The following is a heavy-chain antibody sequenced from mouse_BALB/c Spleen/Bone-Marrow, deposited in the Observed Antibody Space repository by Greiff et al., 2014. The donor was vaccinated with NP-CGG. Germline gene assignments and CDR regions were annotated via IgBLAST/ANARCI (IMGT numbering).Heavy chain of an antibody. CDR3: TRDRGDISTIVATPFDY. CDR1: GFTFSSYT. V-gene: IGHV5-6-4*01. Sequence: DVQLEESGGGLVKPGGSLKLSCAASGFTFSSYTMSWVRQTPEKRLEWVATIGSGGSYTYYPDSVKGRFTISRDNAKNTLYLQMSSLKSEDTAMYYCTRDRGDISTIVATPFDYWGQGTTLTVSS. J-gene: IGHJ2*01. D-gene: IGHD1-1*01. CDR2: IGSGGSYT.